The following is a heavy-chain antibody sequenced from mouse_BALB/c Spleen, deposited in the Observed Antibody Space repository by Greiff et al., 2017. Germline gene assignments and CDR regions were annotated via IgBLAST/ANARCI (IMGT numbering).Heavy chain of an antibody. V-gene: IGHV3-8*02. J-gene: IGHJ3*01. Sequence: EVQLQESGPSLVKPSQTLSLTCSVTGDSITSCYWNWIRKLPGNKLEYMGDISYSGSTYYNPSLKSRISITRDTSKNQYYLQLNSVTTEDTATYYCARSYYGSSFAYWGQGTLVTVSA. CDR2: ISYSGST. D-gene: IGHD1-1*01. CDR3: ARSYYGSSFAY. CDR1: GDSITSCY.